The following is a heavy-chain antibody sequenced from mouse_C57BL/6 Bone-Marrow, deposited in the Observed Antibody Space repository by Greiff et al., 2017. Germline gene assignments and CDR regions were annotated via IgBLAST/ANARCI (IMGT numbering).Heavy chain of an antibody. J-gene: IGHJ4*01. V-gene: IGHV5-12*01. Sequence: DVMLVESGGGLVQPGGSLKLSCAASGFTFSDYYMYWVRQTPEKRLEWVAYISNGGGSTYYPDTVKGRFTISRDNAKNTLYLQMSRLKSEDTAMYYCARLNYYGNYPYAMDYWGQGTSVTVSS. CDR1: GFTFSDYY. CDR2: ISNGGGST. CDR3: ARLNYYGNYPYAMDY. D-gene: IGHD2-1*01.